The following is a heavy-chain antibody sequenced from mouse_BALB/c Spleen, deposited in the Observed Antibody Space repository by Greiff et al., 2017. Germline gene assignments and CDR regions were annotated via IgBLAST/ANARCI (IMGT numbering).Heavy chain of an antibody. CDR3: ARDYDYDIYAMDY. CDR2: ISSGSSTI. J-gene: IGHJ4*01. D-gene: IGHD2-4*01. V-gene: IGHV5-17*02. Sequence: EVNVVESGGGLVQPGGSRKLSCAASGFTFSSFGMHWVRQAPEKGLEWVAYISSGSSTIYYADTVKGRFTISRDNPKNTLFLQMTSLRSEDTAMYYCARDYDYDIYAMDYWGQGTSVTVSS. CDR1: GFTFSSFG.